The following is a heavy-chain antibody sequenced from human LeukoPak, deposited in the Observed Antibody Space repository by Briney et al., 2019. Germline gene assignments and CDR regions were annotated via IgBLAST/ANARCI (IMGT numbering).Heavy chain of an antibody. CDR3: VKDLSGTYSFDY. J-gene: IGHJ4*02. D-gene: IGHD1-26*01. V-gene: IGHV3-64D*09. CDR2: ISGGGGTT. CDR1: GFTFNNYT. Sequence: GGSLRLSCSASGFTFNNYTMHWLRQAPGKGLEYVSSISGGGGTTFYADSVRGRFTISRDNSKNTLYLQMSSLRAEDTALYYCVKDLSGTYSFDYWGQETLVTVSS.